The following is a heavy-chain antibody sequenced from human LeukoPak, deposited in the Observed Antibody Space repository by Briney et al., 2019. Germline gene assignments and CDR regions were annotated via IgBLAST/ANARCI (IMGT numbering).Heavy chain of an antibody. CDR3: AREARSGYEGFWSDP. J-gene: IGHJ5*02. D-gene: IGHD5-12*01. Sequence: SETLSLTCTVSGGSMNQYYWGWIRQPAGKGLEWIGRIYSTGTTYYKPSLKSRVTMSVDTSHNQFFLKLNSVTAADTAVYYCAREARSGYEGFWSDPWGQGTVVTVSS. V-gene: IGHV4-4*07. CDR2: IYSTGTT. CDR1: GGSMNQYY.